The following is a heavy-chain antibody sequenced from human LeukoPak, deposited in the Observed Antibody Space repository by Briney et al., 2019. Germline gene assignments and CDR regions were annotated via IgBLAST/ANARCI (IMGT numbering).Heavy chain of an antibody. J-gene: IGHJ4*02. CDR1: GGSISSYY. Sequence: SETLSLTCTVSGGSISSYYWSWIRQPPGKGLEWIGYIYYSGSTNYNPSLKSRVTISVDTSKNQFSLKLSSVTAADTAVYYCARDMMVRGTEAFDYWGQGTLVTVSS. CDR2: IYYSGST. V-gene: IGHV4-59*12. D-gene: IGHD3-10*01. CDR3: ARDMMVRGTEAFDY.